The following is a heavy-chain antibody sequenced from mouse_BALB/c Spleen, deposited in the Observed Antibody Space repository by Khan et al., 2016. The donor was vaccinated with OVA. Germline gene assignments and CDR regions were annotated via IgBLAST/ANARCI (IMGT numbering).Heavy chain of an antibody. D-gene: IGHD2-1*01. J-gene: IGHJ2*01. CDR1: GYTFTNYW. Sequence: VRLQQSGTVLARPGASVKMSCKASGYTFTNYWMHWVKQRPGQGLEWIGTIFPANSDTNYNQKFTGKAKLTAVTSTRTAYMEHSSLTNEDSAVYYGARNGFGNYEIWDYWGQGTTLTVSS. CDR3: ARNGFGNYEIWDY. CDR2: IFPANSDT. V-gene: IGHV1-5*01.